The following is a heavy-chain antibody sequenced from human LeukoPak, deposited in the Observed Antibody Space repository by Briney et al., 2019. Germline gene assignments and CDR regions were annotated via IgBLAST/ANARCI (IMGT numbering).Heavy chain of an antibody. V-gene: IGHV5-51*01. D-gene: IGHD2-2*02. CDR3: ARKLGHCSSTSCYTYSDS. CDR1: GYSFTSYW. J-gene: IGHJ5*01. CDR2: IHPGDSDT. Sequence: GESLKISCKGSGYSFTSYWIGWVRQMPGKGLEWMGIIHPGDSDTRYSPSFQGQVTISADKSISTAYLQWSSLKASGTAMYYCARKLGHCSSTSCYTYSDSWGQGTLVTVSS.